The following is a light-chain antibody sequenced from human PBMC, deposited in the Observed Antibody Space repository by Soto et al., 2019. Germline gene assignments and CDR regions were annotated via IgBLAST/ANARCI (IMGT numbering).Light chain of an antibody. CDR3: QPSYSTRE. CDR2: AAS. J-gene: IGKJ1*01. Sequence: DIQMTQSPSSLSASVGDRVTITCRASQSISSYLNWYQQKPGKAPKLLIYAASSLQSGVPSRFSGSGSGTDFTLTISSLQPEDFATYYCQPSYSTREFGQGTKVEIK. V-gene: IGKV1-39*01. CDR1: QSISSY.